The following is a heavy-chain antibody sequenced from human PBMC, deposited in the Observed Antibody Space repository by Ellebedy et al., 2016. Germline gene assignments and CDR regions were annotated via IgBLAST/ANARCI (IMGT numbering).Heavy chain of an antibody. CDR3: VRERYCGSSTCQEPVDWFDP. V-gene: IGHV3-64D*06. CDR2: ISSNGGTT. Sequence: GGSLRLXCSASGFPFRSYLMHWVRQAPGKGLEYVSGISSNGGTTDYAESVKGRFTISRDNSKNTLYLQMSSLRGEDTAMYYCVRERYCGSSTCQEPVDWFDPWGQGTLVTVSS. D-gene: IGHD2-2*01. CDR1: GFPFRSYL. J-gene: IGHJ5*02.